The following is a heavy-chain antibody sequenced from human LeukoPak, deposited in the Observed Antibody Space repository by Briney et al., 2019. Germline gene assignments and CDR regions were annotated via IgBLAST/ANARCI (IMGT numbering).Heavy chain of an antibody. Sequence: GGSLRLSCAASGFTFSSYTMHWVRQAPGKGLEWVAVISYDGSNEYYADSVKGRFTISRDNSKNTLYLQMNSLRAEDTAVYYCARPVGYYSYFDYWGQGTLVTVSS. CDR1: GFTFSSYT. J-gene: IGHJ4*02. D-gene: IGHD3-22*01. V-gene: IGHV3-30-3*01. CDR3: ARPVGYYSYFDY. CDR2: ISYDGSNE.